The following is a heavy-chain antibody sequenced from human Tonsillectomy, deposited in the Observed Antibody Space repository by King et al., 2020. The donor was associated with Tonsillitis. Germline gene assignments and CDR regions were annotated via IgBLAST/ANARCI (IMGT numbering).Heavy chain of an antibody. V-gene: IGHV6-1*01. J-gene: IGHJ3*02. CDR3: ARGMAFDI. CDR1: GDSVSSNSSS. Sequence: VQLQQSGPGLVKPSQTRSLTCAISGDSVSSNSSSWNWIRQSPSRGLYWLGRTSYRSKWYHHYAVSVESRITINPDTSKDQFSLQLSSVTPEDTAVYYCARGMAFDIWGQGTMVTVSS. CDR2: TSYRSKWYH.